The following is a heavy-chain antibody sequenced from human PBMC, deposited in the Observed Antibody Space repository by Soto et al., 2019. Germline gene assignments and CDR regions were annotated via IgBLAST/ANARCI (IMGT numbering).Heavy chain of an antibody. J-gene: IGHJ6*02. CDR2: IYPGDSDT. V-gene: IGHV5-51*01. CDR3: ARGPQLYCSSTRCDTRYGMAV. CDR1: GYSFTSYW. Sequence: ASLKISCKGSGYSFTSYWIGWVRQMPGKGLEWMGIIYPGDSDTRYSPSFQGQVTISADKSISTAYLQWSSLKASDTAMHHSARGPQLYCSSTRCDTRYGMAVWGQGTTASVS. D-gene: IGHD2-2*02.